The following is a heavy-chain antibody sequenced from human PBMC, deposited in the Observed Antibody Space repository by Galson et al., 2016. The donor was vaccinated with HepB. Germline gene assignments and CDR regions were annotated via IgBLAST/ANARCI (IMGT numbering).Heavy chain of an antibody. D-gene: IGHD1-26*01. Sequence: PALVKPTQTLTLTCTLSGVSLSTRGVAVVWLRQTPGKALEWLGLIYWDDDKRYSPSLESRITITKDTSKNQVVLTMTNVDPVDTATYFCAHRHPRVGNDLDVWGQGTTVTVSS. CDR1: GVSLSTRGVA. V-gene: IGHV2-5*02. CDR2: IYWDDDK. J-gene: IGHJ6*02. CDR3: AHRHPRVGNDLDV.